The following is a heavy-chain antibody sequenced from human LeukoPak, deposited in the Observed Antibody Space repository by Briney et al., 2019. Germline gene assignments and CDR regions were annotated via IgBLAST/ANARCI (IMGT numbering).Heavy chain of an antibody. J-gene: IGHJ4*02. CDR3: ARAVSVITTFDY. V-gene: IGHV3-66*01. CDR2: IHSDGTT. CDR1: GFTVSSHY. Sequence: GGSLRLSCAASGFTVSSHYMSWVRQAPGAGLEWVSIIHSDGTTYHADSVRGRFTISRDNSKNTVYLQMNNVRAEDTAVYHCARAVSVITTFDYWGQGTTVTVSS. D-gene: IGHD4-23*01.